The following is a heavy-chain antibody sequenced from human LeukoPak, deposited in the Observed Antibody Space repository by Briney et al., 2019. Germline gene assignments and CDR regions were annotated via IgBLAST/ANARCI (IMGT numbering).Heavy chain of an antibody. V-gene: IGHV6-1*01. D-gene: IGHD6-13*01. Sequence: SQTFSLTCALSGDSVSSNSATWNWIRQSPSRGLEWLGRTYYRSKWYNDYAISVKSRINIKSDTSKNQISLQLKSVTPEDTALYYCARLLGIGADSGDYWGQGTLVAVSS. CDR1: GDSVSSNSAT. CDR3: ARLLGIGADSGDY. CDR2: TYYRSKWYN. J-gene: IGHJ4*02.